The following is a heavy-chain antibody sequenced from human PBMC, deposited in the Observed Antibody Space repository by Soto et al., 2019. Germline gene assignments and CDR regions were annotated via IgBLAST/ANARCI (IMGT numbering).Heavy chain of an antibody. CDR1: GGSISSRGYY. J-gene: IGHJ5*02. CDR3: ARRGDYNWFDP. V-gene: IGHV4-31*03. CDR2: IYYSGST. Sequence: SETLSLTCTVSGGSISSRGYYWSWIRQHPGKGLEWIGYIYYSGSTYYNPSLKSRVTISVDTSKNQFSLKLSSVTAADTAVYYCARRGDYNWFDPWGQGTLVTVSS. D-gene: IGHD2-21*02.